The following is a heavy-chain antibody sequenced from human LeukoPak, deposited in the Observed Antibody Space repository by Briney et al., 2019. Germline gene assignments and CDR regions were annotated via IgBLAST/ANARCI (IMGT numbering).Heavy chain of an antibody. CDR3: ARGRHSGYYYGSGSYSFDY. CDR2: MNPNSGNT. Sequence: ASVKVSCKASGYTFTSYGISWVRQATGQGLEWMGWMNPNSGNTGYAQKFQGRVTMTRNTSISTAYMELSSLRSEDTAVYYCARGRHSGYYYGSGSYSFDYWGQGTLVTVSS. V-gene: IGHV1-8*02. CDR1: GYTFTSYG. J-gene: IGHJ4*02. D-gene: IGHD3-10*01.